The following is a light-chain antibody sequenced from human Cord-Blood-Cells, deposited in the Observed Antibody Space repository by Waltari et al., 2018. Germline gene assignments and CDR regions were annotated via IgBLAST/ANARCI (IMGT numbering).Light chain of an antibody. Sequence: QSVLTQPPSASGTPGQRVTISCSGSSSNIGSNYVYWYQQLPGTAPKLLIYRNNQRPSGVPDGCSGSKSGTSASLAISRLRSEDEADYYWAAWDDSLSQGVFGGGTKLTVL. CDR2: RNN. CDR3: AAWDDSLSQGV. CDR1: SSNIGSNY. J-gene: IGLJ2*01. V-gene: IGLV1-47*01.